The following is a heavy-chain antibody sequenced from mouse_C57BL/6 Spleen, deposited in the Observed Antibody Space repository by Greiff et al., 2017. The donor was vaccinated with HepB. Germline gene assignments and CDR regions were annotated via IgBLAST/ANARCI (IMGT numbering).Heavy chain of an antibody. CDR1: GYTFTSYW. D-gene: IGHD1-1*01. CDR3: ARWDYYGSSYVEYFDV. CDR2: IDPSESYT. V-gene: IGHV1-50*01. J-gene: IGHJ1*03. Sequence: VQLQQPGAELVKPGASVKLSCKASGYTFTSYWMQWVKQRPGQGLEWIGEIDPSESYTNYNQKFKGKATLTVDTSSSTAYMQLSSRTSEDSAVYYCARWDYYGSSYVEYFDVWGTGTTVTVSS.